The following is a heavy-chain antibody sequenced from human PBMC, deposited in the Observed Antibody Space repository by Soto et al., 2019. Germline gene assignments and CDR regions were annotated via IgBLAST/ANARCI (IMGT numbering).Heavy chain of an antibody. CDR1: GFSFSDYF. CDR2: INPSGDSR. J-gene: IGHJ5*02. D-gene: IGHD2-15*01. V-gene: IGHV1-46*01. CDR3: ARDNSQNYGTPAASSLFHP. Sequence: ASVKVSCKASGFSFSDYFMHWVRQAPVQGLEWMGIINPSGDSRNYAQKFQGRVTITRDTSTSTVYMDLSSLRYEDTAVYYCARDNSQNYGTPAASSLFHPWGQGTPVTVSS.